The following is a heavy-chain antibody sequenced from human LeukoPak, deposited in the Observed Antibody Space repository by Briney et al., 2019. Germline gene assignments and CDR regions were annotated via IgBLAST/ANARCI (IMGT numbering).Heavy chain of an antibody. CDR3: ARGDGVYVY. Sequence: GSLRLSCAASGFTVSSNYMTWVRQAPGQGLEWVSVIYFGGTTYYADSVKGRFTISRDNSKNTVYLQMNSLRVEDTAVYYCARGDGVYVYWGQGTLVTVSS. V-gene: IGHV3-53*01. J-gene: IGHJ4*02. CDR2: IYFGGTT. D-gene: IGHD5/OR15-5a*01. CDR1: GFTVSSNY.